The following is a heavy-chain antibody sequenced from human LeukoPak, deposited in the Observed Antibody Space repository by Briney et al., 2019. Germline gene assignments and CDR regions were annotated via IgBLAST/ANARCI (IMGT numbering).Heavy chain of an antibody. Sequence: AGGSLRLSCAASGFTFSSYEMNWVRQAPGKGLEWVSYISSSGSTIYYADSVKGRFTISRDNAKNSLYLQMNSLRAEDTAVYYCARGSIAVAVGKYYFDYWGQGALVTVSS. J-gene: IGHJ4*02. CDR2: ISSSGSTI. D-gene: IGHD6-19*01. CDR1: GFTFSSYE. CDR3: ARGSIAVAVGKYYFDY. V-gene: IGHV3-48*03.